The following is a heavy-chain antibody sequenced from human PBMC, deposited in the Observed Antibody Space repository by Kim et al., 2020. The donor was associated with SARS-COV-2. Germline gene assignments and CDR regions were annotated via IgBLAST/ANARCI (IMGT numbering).Heavy chain of an antibody. V-gene: IGHV2-70*01. D-gene: IGHD2-15*01. J-gene: IGHJ3*01. CDR3: ARSPLGRREDAFDV. Sequence: TTSLKTRLTISKDTSKNQVVLTMTNMEPVDTATYYCARSPLGRREDAFDVWGQGTMVTVSS.